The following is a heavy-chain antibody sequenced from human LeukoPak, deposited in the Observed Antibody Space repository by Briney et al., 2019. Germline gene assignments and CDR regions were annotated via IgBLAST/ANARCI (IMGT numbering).Heavy chain of an antibody. CDR2: IRYDGSNK. D-gene: IGHD3-10*02. Sequence: GGSLRLSCAASGFTFSSYAMHWVRQAPGKGLEWVAFIRYDGSNKYYADSVKGRFTISRDNSKNTLYLQMNSLRAEDTAVYYCAKEELRRITMWGYMDVWGKGTTVTISS. J-gene: IGHJ6*03. CDR3: AKEELRRITMWGYMDV. V-gene: IGHV3-30*02. CDR1: GFTFSSYA.